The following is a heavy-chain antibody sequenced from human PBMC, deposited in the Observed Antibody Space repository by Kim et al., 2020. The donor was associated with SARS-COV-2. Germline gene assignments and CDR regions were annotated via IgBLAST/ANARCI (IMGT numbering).Heavy chain of an antibody. Sequence: GESLKISCKASGYSFTSYWIGWVRQMPGKGLEYMGIIYPGDSDTRYSPSFQGQVTISVDKSINTAYLQWTSLKASDTAMYFCARHGKISARQNWFYSWG. V-gene: IGHV5-51*01. D-gene: IGHD6-6*01. J-gene: IGHJ5*01. CDR2: IYPGDSDT. CDR3: ARHGKISARQNWFYS. CDR1: GYSFTSYW.